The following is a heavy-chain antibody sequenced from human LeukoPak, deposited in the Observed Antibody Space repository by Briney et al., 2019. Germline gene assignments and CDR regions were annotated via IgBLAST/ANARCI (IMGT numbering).Heavy chain of an antibody. CDR1: GDSISNYY. J-gene: IGHJ4*02. V-gene: IGHV4-4*07. CDR3: ARGPPPDFDY. Sequence: SETLSLTCTVSGDSISNYYWSWIRQPAGKGLEWIGRIYTSGSTDSNPSLKSRVTMSVDTSKNQFSLKLTSVTAADTAVYYCARGPPPDFDYWGQGTLVTVSS. CDR2: IYTSGST.